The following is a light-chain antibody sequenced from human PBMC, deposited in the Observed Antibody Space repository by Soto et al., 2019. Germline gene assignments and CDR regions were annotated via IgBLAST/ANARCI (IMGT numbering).Light chain of an antibody. CDR3: QQYGSSPNT. Sequence: EIVLTQSPGTLSLSPGERATLSCRANQSVSSTYLAWYQQKPGQAPRLLIYDASSRATGIPDRFSGSGSGTDFTLTISRLEPEDFAVYFCQQYGSSPNTFGQGTKLEI. CDR1: QSVSSTY. J-gene: IGKJ2*01. V-gene: IGKV3-20*01. CDR2: DAS.